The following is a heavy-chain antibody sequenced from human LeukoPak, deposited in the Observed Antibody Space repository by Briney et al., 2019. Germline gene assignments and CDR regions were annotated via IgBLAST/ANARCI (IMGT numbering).Heavy chain of an antibody. CDR1: GLTLSSYW. CDR3: AKGRDIVARYDY. J-gene: IGHJ4*02. V-gene: IGHV3-74*01. D-gene: IGHD5-12*01. CDR2: INSDGSST. Sequence: GGSLRLSCAASGLTLSSYWMHWVRQAPGKGLVWVSRINSDGSSTRYADSVKGRFTISRDNAKNTLYLQMNSLRAEDTAVYYCAKGRDIVARYDYWGQGTLVTVSS.